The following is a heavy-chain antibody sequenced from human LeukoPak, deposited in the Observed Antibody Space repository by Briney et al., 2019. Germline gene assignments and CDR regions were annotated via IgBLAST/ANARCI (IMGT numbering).Heavy chain of an antibody. D-gene: IGHD5-18*01. CDR3: AREPSYGSPTYFDY. V-gene: IGHV4-61*08. CDR2: IYYSGST. J-gene: IGHJ4*02. Sequence: PSQTLSLTCTVSGGSISSGDYYWSWIRQPPGKGLEWIGYIYYSGSTNYNPSLKSRVTISVDTSKNQFSLKLSSVTAADTAVYYCAREPSYGSPTYFDYWGQGTLVTVSS. CDR1: GGSISSGDYY.